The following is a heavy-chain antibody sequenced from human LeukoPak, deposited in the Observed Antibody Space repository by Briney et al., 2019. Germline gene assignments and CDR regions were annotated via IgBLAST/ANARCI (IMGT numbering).Heavy chain of an antibody. V-gene: IGHV4-34*01. D-gene: IGHD3-10*01. J-gene: IGHJ5*02. Sequence: PSETLSLTCTVSGGSINNYYWSWIRQPPGKGLEWIGEINHSGSTNYNPSLKSRVTISVDTSKNQFSLKLSSVTAADTAVYYCAGSLLLWFGELWGPKRNWFDPWGQGTLVTVSS. CDR1: GGSINNYY. CDR3: AGSLLLWFGELWGPKRNWFDP. CDR2: INHSGST.